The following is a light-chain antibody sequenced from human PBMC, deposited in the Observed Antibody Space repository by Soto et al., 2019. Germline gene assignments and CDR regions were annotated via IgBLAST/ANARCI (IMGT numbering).Light chain of an antibody. CDR3: QQYYSPPYT. CDR1: QSVLYSSNNKNY. V-gene: IGKV4-1*01. CDR2: WAS. Sequence: DIVMTQSPDSLAVSLGERATINCKSSQSVLYSSNNKNYLAWYQQKPGQPPKLLIYWASTRESGVPDRFSGSGSGRDFTLTISSLQAADVAVYYCQQYYSPPYTFGQGTKLEIK. J-gene: IGKJ2*01.